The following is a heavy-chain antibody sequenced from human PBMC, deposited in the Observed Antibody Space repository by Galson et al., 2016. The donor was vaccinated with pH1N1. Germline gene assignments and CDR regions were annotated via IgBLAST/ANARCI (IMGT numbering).Heavy chain of an antibody. D-gene: IGHD2/OR15-2a*01. CDR1: GYTFTTYW. CDR2: IYPGDSET. V-gene: IGHV5-51*03. Sequence: QSGAEVKKPGESLKNSCQASGYTFTTYWIGWVRQMPGKGLEWMGIIYPGDSETKYSPSFEGQVTFSVDKSKNTAYLHWSSLKASDTAIYYCARRSTELGLDYWGQGVLVTVSS. J-gene: IGHJ4*02. CDR3: ARRSTELGLDY.